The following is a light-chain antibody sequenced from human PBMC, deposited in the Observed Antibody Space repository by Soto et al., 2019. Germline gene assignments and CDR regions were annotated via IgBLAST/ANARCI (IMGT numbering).Light chain of an antibody. CDR2: DAS. Sequence: EIVLTQSPATLSFSPLERATLSCIASQSVSSYLAWYQQKPGQAPRLLIYDASNRATGIPARFSGSGSGTDFTLTISSLEPEDFVVYYCQQRSKWPRTFGQGTKVDIK. V-gene: IGKV3-11*01. CDR1: QSVSSY. CDR3: QQRSKWPRT. J-gene: IGKJ1*01.